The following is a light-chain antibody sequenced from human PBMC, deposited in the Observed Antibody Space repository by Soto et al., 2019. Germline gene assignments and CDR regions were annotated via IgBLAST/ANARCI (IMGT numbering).Light chain of an antibody. Sequence: EIVLTQSPGTLSLSPGERATLSCRPSQTISSSHLGWYYQKPGQAPRLLIYGTSNRATGIPDRFSGSGSGTDFTLTINRLEPEDSAVYYCQQYGSSPLTFGGGTKVEIK. CDR3: QQYGSSPLT. CDR2: GTS. J-gene: IGKJ4*01. CDR1: QTISSSH. V-gene: IGKV3-20*01.